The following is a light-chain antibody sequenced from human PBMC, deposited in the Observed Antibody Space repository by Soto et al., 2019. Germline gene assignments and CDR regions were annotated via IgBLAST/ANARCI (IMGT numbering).Light chain of an antibody. CDR2: EVT. J-gene: IGLJ1*01. CDR3: CSYAITSYV. V-gene: IGLV2-23*02. CDR1: SRDVGSYNL. Sequence: QSALTQPASVSGSPGQSITISCTGTSRDVGSYNLVSWYQHHPGKAPKPMIYEVTKRPSGVSNRFSGSKYGNPASMTISGLQAEYEDDYYCCSYAITSYVFGTGAKVTV.